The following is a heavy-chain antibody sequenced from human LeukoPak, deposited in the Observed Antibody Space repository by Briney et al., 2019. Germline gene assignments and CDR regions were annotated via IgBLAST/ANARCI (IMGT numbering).Heavy chain of an antibody. CDR2: ISDSGGST. CDR3: AKDPGYQVVYCFDY. D-gene: IGHD2-2*01. V-gene: IGHV3-23*01. CDR1: GFTFSDYA. J-gene: IGHJ4*02. Sequence: GGSLRLSCAASGFTFSDYAMSWVRQAPGKGLEWVSVISDSGGSTYYADSVKGRFTISRDNSKNTLYLQMNSLRVEDTAVYYCAKDPGYQVVYCFDYWGQGTLVTVSS.